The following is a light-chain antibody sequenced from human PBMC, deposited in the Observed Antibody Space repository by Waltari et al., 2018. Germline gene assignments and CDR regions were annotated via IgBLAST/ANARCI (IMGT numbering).Light chain of an antibody. J-gene: IGKJ2*01. CDR3: QQYNIRPPDT. CDR1: QSVKSN. V-gene: IGKV3-15*01. Sequence: EIVMTQSPATLSVSPGERATLSCRASQSVKSNLAWYKQKPGQAPRLLIYGASTRVTGIPARCSGSGSGTEFTLTISSLQSEDSAVYFCQQYNIRPPDTFGQGTKVDIK. CDR2: GAS.